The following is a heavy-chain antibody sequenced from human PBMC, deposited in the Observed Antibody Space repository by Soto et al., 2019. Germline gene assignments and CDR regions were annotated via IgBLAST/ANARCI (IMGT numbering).Heavy chain of an antibody. CDR2: IYHSGST. CDR1: GGSISSGGYS. D-gene: IGHD3-3*01. V-gene: IGHV4-30-2*01. J-gene: IGHJ6*02. CDR3: ALRPPTIFGVVIPLYYYGMDV. Sequence: QLQLQESGSGLVKPSQTLSLTCAVSGGSISSGGYSWSWIRQPPGKGLEWIGYIYHSGSTNYNPSLKSRVTISVDTSKNQFSLKLSSVTAADTAVYYCALRPPTIFGVVIPLYYYGMDVWGQGTTVTVSS.